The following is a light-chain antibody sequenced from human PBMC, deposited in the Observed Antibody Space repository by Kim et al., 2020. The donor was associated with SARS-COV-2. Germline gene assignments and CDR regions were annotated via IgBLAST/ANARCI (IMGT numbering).Light chain of an antibody. Sequence: PSSSSCRSSQSLLYSDGNIYLNWFHQRPGQSPRRLIYKVSNRDSGVPDRFSGSGSGTDFTLQISRVEAEDVGVYYCMQGTHWPFTFGPGTKVDIK. CDR1: QSLLYSDGNIY. J-gene: IGKJ3*01. CDR3: MQGTHWPFT. CDR2: KVS. V-gene: IGKV2-30*01.